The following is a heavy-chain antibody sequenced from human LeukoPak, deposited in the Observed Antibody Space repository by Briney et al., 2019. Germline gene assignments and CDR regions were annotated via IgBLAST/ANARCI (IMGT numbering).Heavy chain of an antibody. CDR3: ASLLSSGWYSLYGMDV. CDR1: GYTFTSYG. CDR2: ISACNGNT. Sequence: ASVKVSCKASGYTFTSYGISWVRQAPGQGLEWMGWISACNGNTNYAQKLQGRVTMTTDTSTSTAYMELRSLRSDDTAVYYCASLLSSGWYSLYGMDVWGQGTTVTVSS. V-gene: IGHV1-18*01. D-gene: IGHD6-19*01. J-gene: IGHJ6*02.